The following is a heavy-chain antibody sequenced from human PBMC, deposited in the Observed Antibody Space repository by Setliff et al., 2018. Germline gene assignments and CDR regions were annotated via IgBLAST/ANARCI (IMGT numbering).Heavy chain of an antibody. J-gene: IGHJ6*03. CDR2: IYTSGST. Sequence: SETLSLTCTVSGGSISSSNYYWGWIRQPAGKGLEWIGHIYTSGSTNYNPSLKSRVTISVDTSKNQFSLKLTSVTAADTAVYYCARGVTGYNFWSGDRYYMDVWGKGTTVTVSS. CDR3: ARGVTGYNFWSGDRYYMDV. CDR1: GGSISSSNYY. V-gene: IGHV4-61*09. D-gene: IGHD3-3*01.